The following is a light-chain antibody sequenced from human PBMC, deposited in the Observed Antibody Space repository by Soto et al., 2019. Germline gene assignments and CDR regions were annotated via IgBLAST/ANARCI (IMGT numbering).Light chain of an antibody. CDR3: SSYGGTNNLL. V-gene: IGLV2-8*01. Sequence: QSALTQPPSASGSPGQSVTISCTGTSSDVGGYKYVSWYQQHPAKAPNLMIFEVHKRPSGVPDRFSGSKSGNTASLTVSGLQAEDEADYYCSSYGGTNNLLFGGGTKVTVL. CDR1: SSDVGGYKY. CDR2: EVH. J-gene: IGLJ2*01.